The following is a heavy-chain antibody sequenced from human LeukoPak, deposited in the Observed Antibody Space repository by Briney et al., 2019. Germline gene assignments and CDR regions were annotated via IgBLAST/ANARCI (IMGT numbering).Heavy chain of an antibody. V-gene: IGHV4-31*03. J-gene: IGHJ4*02. CDR3: ARGLNRNDYGDYGY. CDR1: GGSISSGGYY. CDR2: IYYSGST. Sequence: TTSETLSLTCTVSGGSISSGGYYWSWIRQHPGKGLEWIGYIYYSGSTYYNPSLKSRVTISVDTSKNQFSLKLSSVTAADTAVYYCARGLNRNDYGDYGYWGQGTLVTVSS. D-gene: IGHD4-17*01.